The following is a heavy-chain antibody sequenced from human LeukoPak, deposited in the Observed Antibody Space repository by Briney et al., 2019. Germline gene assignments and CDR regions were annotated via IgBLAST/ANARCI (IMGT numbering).Heavy chain of an antibody. CDR3: ARAGYSSGWYAFDP. D-gene: IGHD6-19*01. V-gene: IGHV4-4*07. CDR2: IYTSGST. CDR1: GGSISSYY. Sequence: SSETLSLTCTVSGGSISSYYWSWIRQPAGKALEWIGRIYTSGSTNYSPSLKSRVTMSVDTSKNQFSLKLSSVTAADTAVYYCARAGYSSGWYAFDPWGQGTLVTVSS. J-gene: IGHJ5*02.